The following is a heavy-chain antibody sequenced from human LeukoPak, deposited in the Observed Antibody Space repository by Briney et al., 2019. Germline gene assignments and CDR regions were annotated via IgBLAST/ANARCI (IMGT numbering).Heavy chain of an antibody. D-gene: IGHD2-2*01. Sequence: PSETLSLTCAVYGGSFSSGDYYWSWIRQPPGKGLEWIGYIYYSGSTYYNPSLKSRVTMSVDTSKNQFSLKLSSVTAADTAVYYCARDRVGHCSSTSCYPSRYYYGMDVWGQGTTVTVSS. J-gene: IGHJ6*02. V-gene: IGHV4-30-4*01. CDR1: GGSFSSGDYY. CDR3: ARDRVGHCSSTSCYPSRYYYGMDV. CDR2: IYYSGST.